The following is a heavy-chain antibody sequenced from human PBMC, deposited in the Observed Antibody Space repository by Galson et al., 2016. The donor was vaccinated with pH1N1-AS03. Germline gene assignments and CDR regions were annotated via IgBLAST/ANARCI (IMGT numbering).Heavy chain of an antibody. CDR1: GFTFRYAW. Sequence: SLRLSCAASGFTFRYAWMSWVRQAPGKGLEWVGRIKSKTDGGTTDFAAPVEGRFTISGDDSKNMLYLQMNSLKTEDSAMYYCTKEGYGDYFDYWGQGTLVTGSS. D-gene: IGHD4-17*01. CDR2: IKSKTDGGTT. CDR3: TKEGYGDYFDY. V-gene: IGHV3-15*01. J-gene: IGHJ4*02.